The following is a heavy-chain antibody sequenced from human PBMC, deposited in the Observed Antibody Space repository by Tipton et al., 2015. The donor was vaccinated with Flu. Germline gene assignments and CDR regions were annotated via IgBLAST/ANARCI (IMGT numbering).Heavy chain of an antibody. J-gene: IGHJ6*02. Sequence: SLRLSCGVSGFSVSSNYMTWVRQAPGKGLEWVANIKEDGSERSYVDSVKGRFTISRDNAKDSLYLQMNSLRAEDTAVYYCTRYCSGGSCYSGDYYYHYGMDVGGQGTTVTVSS. D-gene: IGHD2-15*01. CDR2: IKEDGSER. V-gene: IGHV3-7*01. CDR3: TRYCSGGSCYSGDYYYHYGMDV. CDR1: GFSVSSNY.